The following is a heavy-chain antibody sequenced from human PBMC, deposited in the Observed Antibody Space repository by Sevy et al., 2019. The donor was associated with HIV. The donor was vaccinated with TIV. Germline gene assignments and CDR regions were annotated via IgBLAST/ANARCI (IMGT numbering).Heavy chain of an antibody. CDR3: AKEESGGYF. V-gene: IGHV3-23*01. J-gene: IGHJ4*02. CDR2: ISSSGGFT. CDR1: GFNFLSYV. Sequence: GGSLRLSCAASGFNFLSYVISWVRQTPWQGVEWVSSISSSGGFTYYADSVKGRFTISRDNSKNSVDLQINSLRADDTAVYFCAKEESGGYFWGQGTLVTVSS. D-gene: IGHD6-19*01.